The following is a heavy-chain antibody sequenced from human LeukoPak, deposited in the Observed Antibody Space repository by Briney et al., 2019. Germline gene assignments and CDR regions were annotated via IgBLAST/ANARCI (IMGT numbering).Heavy chain of an antibody. J-gene: IGHJ2*01. V-gene: IGHV4-39*01. CDR2: IYYSGST. CDR3: ARLSPGAQWYLDL. D-gene: IGHD3-10*01. Sequence: PSETLSLTCAVSGGSIISSSDYWGWIRQPPGKGLEWIGSIYYSGSTYYNPSLKSRVTISVDTSKNQFSLKLSSVTAADTAVYYCARLSPGAQWYLDLWGRGTLVTVSS. CDR1: GGSIISSSDY.